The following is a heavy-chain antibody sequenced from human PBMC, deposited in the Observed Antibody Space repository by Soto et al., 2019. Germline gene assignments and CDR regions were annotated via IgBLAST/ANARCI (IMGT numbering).Heavy chain of an antibody. CDR3: PSCSGSYYEFDY. V-gene: IGHV4-38-2*01. J-gene: IGHJ4*02. CDR1: GYSVSSGYY. D-gene: IGHD1-26*01. Sequence: SETLSLTCAVSGYSVSSGYYWGWIRQPPGKGLEWIGTVYHSGNTFYNPSLKSRLSISVDTSKNRFYLKLTSLNAADTAMYYCPSCSGSYYEFDYWGEGTLVTVSS. CDR2: VYHSGNT.